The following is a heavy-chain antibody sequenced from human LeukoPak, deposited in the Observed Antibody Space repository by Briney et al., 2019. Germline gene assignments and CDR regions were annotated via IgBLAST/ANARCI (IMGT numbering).Heavy chain of an antibody. CDR1: GFTVSSNY. V-gene: IGHV3-53*01. CDR3: ARGAGYNYPYYFDY. CDR2: IYGGGNI. Sequence: GGSLRLSCAASGFTVSSNYMNWVRQAPGKGLEWVSVIYGGGNIYYADSVKGRFTISRDNSKNTLYLQMNSLRAEDTAVYYCARGAGYNYPYYFDYWGQGALVTVSS. D-gene: IGHD5-24*01. J-gene: IGHJ4*02.